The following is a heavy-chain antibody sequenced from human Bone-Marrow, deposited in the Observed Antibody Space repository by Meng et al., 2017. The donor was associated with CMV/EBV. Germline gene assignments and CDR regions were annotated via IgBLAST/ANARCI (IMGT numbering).Heavy chain of an antibody. V-gene: IGHV3-74*01. D-gene: IGHD6-13*01. CDR2: INSDGSSA. Sequence: GESLKISCAASGFTFSSKWTHWVRQAPGKGLVWVSRINSDGSSASYADSVKGRFTISRDNAKNTLYLQMNSLRAEDTAVYYCARGGYSSSWYWGQGTRVTVSS. J-gene: IGHJ4*02. CDR1: GFTFSSKW. CDR3: ARGGYSSSWY.